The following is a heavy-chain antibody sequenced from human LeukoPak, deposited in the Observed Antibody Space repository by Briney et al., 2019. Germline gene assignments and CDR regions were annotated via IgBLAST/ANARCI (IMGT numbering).Heavy chain of an antibody. CDR1: GFTLSSYY. CDR2: IKPDGGEI. CDR3: ARQTRSNAFEF. Sequence: GGSLRLSCVASGFTLSSYYMSWVRQAPGKGLEWVASIKPDGGEINYVDSVKGRFTISRDNAKTSVDLQMNSLRAEDSAIYHCARQTRSNAFEFWGPGTMVTVSS. V-gene: IGHV3-7*05. J-gene: IGHJ3*01.